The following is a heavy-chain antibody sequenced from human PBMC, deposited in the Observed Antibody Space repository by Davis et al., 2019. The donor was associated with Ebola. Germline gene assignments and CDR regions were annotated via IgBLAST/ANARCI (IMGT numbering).Heavy chain of an antibody. Sequence: KVSCKGSGYSFTSYWISWVRQMPGKGLEWMGRIDPSDFYTKYSPSFQGHVTISADKSISTAYLQWSSLKASDTAMYYCARPSYYDSSGYYDYWGQGTLVTVSS. CDR3: ARPSYYDSSGYYDY. CDR2: IDPSDFYT. J-gene: IGHJ4*02. CDR1: GYSFTSYW. V-gene: IGHV5-10-1*01. D-gene: IGHD3-22*01.